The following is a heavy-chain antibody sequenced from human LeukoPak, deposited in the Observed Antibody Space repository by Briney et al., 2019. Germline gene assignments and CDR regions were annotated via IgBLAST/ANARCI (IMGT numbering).Heavy chain of an antibody. D-gene: IGHD2-2*01. CDR2: INSDGSST. Sequence: XTXSSXXMHWVRQAPXKGLGWVSRINSDGSSTNYADSVKGRFTISRDNAKNTLYLQMNSLRAADTAVYYCARASYQLQGYFDYWGQGTLVTVSS. CDR3: ARASYQLQGYFDY. CDR1: XTXSSXX. V-gene: IGHV3-74*01. J-gene: IGHJ4*02.